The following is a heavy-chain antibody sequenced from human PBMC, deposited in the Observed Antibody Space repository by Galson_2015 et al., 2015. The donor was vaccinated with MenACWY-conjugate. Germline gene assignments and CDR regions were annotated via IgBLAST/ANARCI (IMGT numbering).Heavy chain of an antibody. J-gene: IGHJ2*01. CDR3: ARELRNYWYFDL. Sequence: RINTDESLTTYADSVKGRFTISRDNAKNTLYLQMNSLRAEDTAVYYCARELRNYWYFDLWGRGTLVSVSS. V-gene: IGHV3-74*03. CDR2: INTDESLT.